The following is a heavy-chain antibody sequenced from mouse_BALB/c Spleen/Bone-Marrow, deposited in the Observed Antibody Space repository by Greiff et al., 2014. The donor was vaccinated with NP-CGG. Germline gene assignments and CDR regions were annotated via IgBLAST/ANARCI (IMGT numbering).Heavy chain of an antibody. CDR1: GYTFTSYW. CDR3: TRDQVRRGYYYAMDY. D-gene: IGHD2-14*01. CDR2: IYPGSGST. Sequence: LKQSGPELVRPGASVKLSCKASGYTFTSYWMHWVKQRHGQGLEWIGNIYPGSGSTNYDEKFKSKGTLTVDTSSSTAYMHLSSLTSEDSAVYYCTRDQVRRGYYYAMDYWGQGTSVTVSS. J-gene: IGHJ4*01. V-gene: IGHV1S22*01.